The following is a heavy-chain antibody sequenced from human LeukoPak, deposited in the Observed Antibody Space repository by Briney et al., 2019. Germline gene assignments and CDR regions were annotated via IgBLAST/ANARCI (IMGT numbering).Heavy chain of an antibody. D-gene: IGHD7-27*01. V-gene: IGHV3-11*01. CDR3: ARDVRGRTPLKLGMKWFDP. CDR1: GYTFSDYY. J-gene: IGHJ5*02. Sequence: GGSLRLSCAASGYTFSDYYMSWIRHAPGKGLEWLAYISNSGYTRKYADSVTGRFTMSRHNAKTSVFLQMNSLRAEDSGVYYCARDVRGRTPLKLGMKWFDPWGQGTRVTVSS. CDR2: ISNSGYTR.